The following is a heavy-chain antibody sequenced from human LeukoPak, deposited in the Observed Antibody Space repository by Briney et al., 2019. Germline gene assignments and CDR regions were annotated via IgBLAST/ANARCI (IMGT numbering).Heavy chain of an antibody. CDR1: GFTFGGSG. D-gene: IGHD6-19*01. CDR3: AKIVSRIAVAGTDY. CDR2: IRYDGSDK. V-gene: IGHV3-30*02. J-gene: IGHJ4*02. Sequence: GGSLRLSCAASGFTFGGSGMHWVRQAPGKGLEWVAFIRYDGSDKHYADSVKGRFTISRDNSKNTLYLQMNSLRAEDTAVYYCAKIVSRIAVAGTDYWGQGTLVTVSS.